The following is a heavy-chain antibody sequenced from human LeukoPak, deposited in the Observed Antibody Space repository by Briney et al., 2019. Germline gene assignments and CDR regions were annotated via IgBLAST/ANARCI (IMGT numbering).Heavy chain of an antibody. CDR3: ARGIAAAGGRWFDP. D-gene: IGHD6-13*01. V-gene: IGHV1-2*02. J-gene: IGHJ5*02. CDR2: INPNSGGT. Sequence: GPSVKVSCTVSGYTFTDYYMHWVRQAPGQELEWMGWINPNSGGTNYAQQFQGRVTMTRDTSISTAYMELSNLRSDDTAVYYWARGIAAAGGRWFDPWGQGTLVTISS. CDR1: GYTFTDYY.